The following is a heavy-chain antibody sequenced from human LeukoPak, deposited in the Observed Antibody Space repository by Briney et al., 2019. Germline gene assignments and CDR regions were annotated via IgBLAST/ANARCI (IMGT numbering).Heavy chain of an antibody. CDR2: MKEDGSQE. CDR1: GFTFSHYW. J-gene: IGHJ4*02. V-gene: IGHV3-7*01. CDR3: AKDADTAMVTPDY. Sequence: PGGSLRLSCAASGFTFSHYWMTWVRQAPGKGLEWVANMKEDGSQETYVDSVKGRFTISRDNAKNSLYLQMNNVRAEDTAVYYCAKDADTAMVTPDYWGQGTLVTVSS. D-gene: IGHD5-18*01.